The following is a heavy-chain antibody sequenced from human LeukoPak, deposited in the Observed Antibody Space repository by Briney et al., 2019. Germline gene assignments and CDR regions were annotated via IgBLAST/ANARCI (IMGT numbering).Heavy chain of an antibody. Sequence: GGSLRLSCAASGFTFSSYSMNWVRQAPGKGLEWVSSISSSSSYIYYADSVKGRFTISRDNAKNSLYLQMNSLRAEDTAVHYCARDELWFESLLDYWGQGTLVTVSS. D-gene: IGHD3-10*01. CDR1: GFTFSSYS. J-gene: IGHJ4*02. V-gene: IGHV3-21*01. CDR2: ISSSSSYI. CDR3: ARDELWFESLLDY.